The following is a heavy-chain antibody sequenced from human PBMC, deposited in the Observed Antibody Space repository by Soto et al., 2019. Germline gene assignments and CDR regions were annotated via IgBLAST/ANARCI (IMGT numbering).Heavy chain of an antibody. CDR3: ARPEYSYGYYWFDP. CDR2: ISYDGSNK. V-gene: IGHV3-30-3*01. J-gene: IGHJ5*02. D-gene: IGHD5-18*01. Sequence: QVQLVESGGGVVQPGRSLRLSCAASGFTFSSYAMHWVRQAPGKGLEWVAVISYDGSNKYYADSVKGRFTISRDNSKNTLYLPMNSLRAEDTAVYYCARPEYSYGYYWFDPWGQGTLVTVSA. CDR1: GFTFSSYA.